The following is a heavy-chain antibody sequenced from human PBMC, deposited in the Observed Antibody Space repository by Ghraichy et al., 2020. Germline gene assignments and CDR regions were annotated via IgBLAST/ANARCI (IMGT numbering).Heavy chain of an antibody. Sequence: SETLSLTCAVYGGSFSGYYWSWIRQPPGKGLEWIGEINHSGSTNYNPSLKSRVTISVDTSKNQFSLKLSSVTAADTAVYYCARLGSVYYGSGGYYRNYYGMDVWAQGTTVTVSS. CDR3: ARLGSVYYGSGGYYRNYYGMDV. V-gene: IGHV4-34*01. CDR1: GGSFSGYY. CDR2: INHSGST. D-gene: IGHD3-10*01. J-gene: IGHJ6*02.